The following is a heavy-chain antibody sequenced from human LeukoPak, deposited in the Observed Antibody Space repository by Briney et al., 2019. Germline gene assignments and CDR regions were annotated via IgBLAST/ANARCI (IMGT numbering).Heavy chain of an antibody. CDR3: AADHMGKRDFWSGYYSFDI. J-gene: IGHJ3*02. D-gene: IGHD3-3*01. V-gene: IGHV1-58*01. CDR2: IVVGSGNT. CDR1: GFTFTSSA. Sequence: SVKVSCKASGFTFTSSAVQWMRQARGQRLEWIGWIVVGSGNTNYAQKFQERVTITRDMSTSTAYMELSSLRSEDTAVYYCAADHMGKRDFWSGYYSFDIWGQGTMVTVSS.